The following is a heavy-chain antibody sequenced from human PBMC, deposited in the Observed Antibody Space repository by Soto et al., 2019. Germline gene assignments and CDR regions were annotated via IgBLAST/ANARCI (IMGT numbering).Heavy chain of an antibody. D-gene: IGHD5-18*01. J-gene: IGHJ6*02. V-gene: IGHV1-58*01. Sequence: SVKVSCKASGFTFTSSAVQWVRQARGQRLEWIGWIVVGSGNTNYAQKFQERVTITRDMSTSTAYMELSSLRSEDTAVYYCAADRSSYGYDYYGMDVWGQGTTVTVSS. CDR1: GFTFTSSA. CDR3: AADRSSYGYDYYGMDV. CDR2: IVVGSGNT.